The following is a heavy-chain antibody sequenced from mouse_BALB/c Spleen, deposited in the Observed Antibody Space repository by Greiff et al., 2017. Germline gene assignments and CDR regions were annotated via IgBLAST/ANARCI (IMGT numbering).Heavy chain of an antibody. CDR1: GFTFSTYG. Sequence: EVMLVESGGDLVKPGGSLKLSCAASGFTFSTYGMSWVRQTPDKRLEWVATISSGDNYTYYPDSVKGRFTISRDNAKNTLYLQMSSLKSEDTAMYYCARQRDYYTMDYWGQGTSVTVSS. CDR2: ISSGDNYT. J-gene: IGHJ4*01. V-gene: IGHV5-6*01. CDR3: ARQRDYYTMDY.